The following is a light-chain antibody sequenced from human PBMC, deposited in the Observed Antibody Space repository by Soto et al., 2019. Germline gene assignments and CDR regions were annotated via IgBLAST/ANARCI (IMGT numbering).Light chain of an antibody. CDR2: GAS. CDR3: QHYHNWPPWT. Sequence: EIVMTQSPATLSVSPGERATLSCRASQSVSSNLAWYQQKPGQVPRLLIYGASTRATGIPARFSGGGSGTEFTLTISSLQSKDFAVYYCQHYHNWPPWTFGRGTKVEIK. V-gene: IGKV3-15*01. CDR1: QSVSSN. J-gene: IGKJ1*01.